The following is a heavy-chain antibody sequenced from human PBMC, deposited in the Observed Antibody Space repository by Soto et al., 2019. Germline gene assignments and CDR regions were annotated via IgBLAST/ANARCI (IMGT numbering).Heavy chain of an antibody. CDR1: GGSISSYY. CDR2: IYTSGST. CDR3: ASERVGYYYDSSGGMDV. J-gene: IGHJ6*02. Sequence: SETLSLTCTVSGGSISSYYWSWIRQPAGKGLEWIGRIYTSGSTNYNPSLKSRVTMSVDTSKNQFSLKLSSVTAADTAVYYCASERVGYYYDSSGGMDVWGQGTTVTVSS. V-gene: IGHV4-4*07. D-gene: IGHD3-22*01.